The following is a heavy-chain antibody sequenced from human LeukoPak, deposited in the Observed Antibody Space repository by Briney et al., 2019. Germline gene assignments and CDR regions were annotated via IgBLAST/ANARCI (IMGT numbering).Heavy chain of an antibody. Sequence: SETLSLTCTVSGGSIKTNYWSWIRQPPGKGLEWIGYGYYRGSTNYNPSLKSRVTISVDTSKNQFSLKLSSVTAADTAVYYCARRGYFDWLLYKDYYYYMDVWGKGTTVTISS. CDR1: GGSIKTNY. D-gene: IGHD3-9*01. J-gene: IGHJ6*03. CDR3: ARRGYFDWLLYKDYYYYMDV. CDR2: GYYRGST. V-gene: IGHV4-59*12.